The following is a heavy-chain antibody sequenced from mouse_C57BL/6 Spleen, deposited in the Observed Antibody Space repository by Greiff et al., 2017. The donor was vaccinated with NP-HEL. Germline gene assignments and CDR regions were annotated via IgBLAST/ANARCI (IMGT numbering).Heavy chain of an antibody. D-gene: IGHD1-1*01. V-gene: IGHV1-64*01. CDR1: GYTFTSYW. Sequence: QVQLQQPGAELVKPGASVKLSCKASGYTFTSYWMHWVKQRPGQGLEWIGMIHPNSGSTNYNEKFKSKATLTVDKSSSTAYIQLSSLTSEDSAVYYCARSGFITTVVGAMDYWGQGTSVTVSS. CDR3: ARSGFITTVVGAMDY. CDR2: IHPNSGST. J-gene: IGHJ4*01.